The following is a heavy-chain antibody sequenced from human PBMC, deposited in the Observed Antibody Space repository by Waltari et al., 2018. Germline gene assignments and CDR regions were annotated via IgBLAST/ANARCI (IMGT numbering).Heavy chain of an antibody. V-gene: IGHV3-9*01. CDR3: VGNVASSGDYGYSDH. D-gene: IGHD3-22*01. CDR1: GFTFETYT. Sequence: EVYLVESVGALVQPVTSLRLSCAASGFTFETYTMHWVRQAPGMGLEWVAGISWNRASIAYADSVRGRFTISRDNAKKSVSLHMDSLRPEDTALYFCVGNVASSGDYGYSDHWGQGTLVTVSS. J-gene: IGHJ4*02. CDR2: ISWNRASI.